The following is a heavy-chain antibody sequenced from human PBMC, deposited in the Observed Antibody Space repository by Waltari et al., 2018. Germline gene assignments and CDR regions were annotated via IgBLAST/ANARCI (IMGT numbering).Heavy chain of an antibody. CDR1: GYTFTDYY. D-gene: IGHD6-6*01. Sequence: QVQLVQSGAEVKKPGASVKVSCKASGYTFTDYYIHCIRQAPGEGLEWMGCVNPNSGGANDGQKVQGRVTMARDTSIITVYMELSRLRSDHTAVYYCARVAGPGAARRSSNYFYGMDVWGQGTTVTVSS. CDR2: VNPNSGGA. J-gene: IGHJ6*02. V-gene: IGHV1-2*02. CDR3: ARVAGPGAARRSSNYFYGMDV.